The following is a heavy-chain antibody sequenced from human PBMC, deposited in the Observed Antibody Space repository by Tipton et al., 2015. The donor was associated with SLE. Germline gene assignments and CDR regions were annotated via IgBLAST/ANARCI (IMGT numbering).Heavy chain of an antibody. V-gene: IGHV4-59*12. D-gene: IGHD7-27*01. CDR3: ARDPNGGYGSFDY. CDR1: GGSINAYY. CDR2: VYYSGST. J-gene: IGHJ4*02. Sequence: TLSLTCTVSGGSINAYYWTWIRQPPGKGLEWIGYVYYSGSTNYNPSLKSRVTISDDTSKNQFSLKVTSVTAADTAVYYCARDPNGGYGSFDYWGLGALVTVSS.